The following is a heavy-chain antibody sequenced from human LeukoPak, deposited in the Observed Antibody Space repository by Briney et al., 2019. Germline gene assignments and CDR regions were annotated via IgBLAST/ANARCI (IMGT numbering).Heavy chain of an antibody. CDR2: MNPNSGNT. Sequence: GASVKVSCMASGYTFTSYDINWVRQATGQGLEWMGWMNPNSGNTGYAQKFQGRVTMTRNTSISTAYMELSSLRSEDTAVYYCARRTWFGGDAFDIWGQGTMVTVSS. CDR3: ARRTWFGGDAFDI. D-gene: IGHD3-16*01. J-gene: IGHJ3*02. CDR1: GYTFTSYD. V-gene: IGHV1-8*01.